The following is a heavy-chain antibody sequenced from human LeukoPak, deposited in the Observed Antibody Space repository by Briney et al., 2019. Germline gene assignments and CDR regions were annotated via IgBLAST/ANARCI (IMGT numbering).Heavy chain of an antibody. D-gene: IGHD7-27*01. Sequence: ASVKLSCKATGYTFTSYGISWVRQAPGQGLEWMGWISSNSDNTNYAQKLQGRVTMSTDTSTSTAYMELRSLRSDDTALYFCARDWGSIKVIADYWGQGTLVTVSS. CDR3: ARDWGSIKVIADY. J-gene: IGHJ4*02. CDR1: GYTFTSYG. CDR2: ISSNSDNT. V-gene: IGHV1-18*01.